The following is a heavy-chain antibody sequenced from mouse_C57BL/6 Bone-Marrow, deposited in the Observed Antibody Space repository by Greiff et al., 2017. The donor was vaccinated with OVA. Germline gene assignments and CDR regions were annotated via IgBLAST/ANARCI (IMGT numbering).Heavy chain of an antibody. J-gene: IGHJ3*01. V-gene: IGHV1-7*01. CDR1: GYTFTSYW. CDR2: INPSSGYT. Sequence: QVQLQQSGAELAKPGASVKLSCKASGYTFTSYWMHWVKQRPGQGLEWIGYINPSSGYTKYNQKFKDKATLTADKSSSTAYMQLSSLTYEDSAVYYCASPIYDGYYPFAYWGQGTLVTVSA. CDR3: ASPIYDGYYPFAY. D-gene: IGHD2-3*01.